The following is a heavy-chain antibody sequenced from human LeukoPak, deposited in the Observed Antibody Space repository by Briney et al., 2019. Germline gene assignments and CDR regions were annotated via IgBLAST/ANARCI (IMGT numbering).Heavy chain of an antibody. J-gene: IGHJ4*02. V-gene: IGHV3-11*06. Sequence: GGSLRLSCAASGFTFSDYYMSWIRQAPGKGLEWVSSISSSSSYIYYADSVKGRFTISRDNAKNSLYLQMNSLRAEDTAVYYCARDWAPHTEMATIVDYWGQGTLVTVSS. CDR2: ISSSSSYI. CDR1: GFTFSDYY. D-gene: IGHD5-24*01. CDR3: ARDWAPHTEMATIVDY.